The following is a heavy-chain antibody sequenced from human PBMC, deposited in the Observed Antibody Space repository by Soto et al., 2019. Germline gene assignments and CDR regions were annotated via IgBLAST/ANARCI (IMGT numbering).Heavy chain of an antibody. J-gene: IGHJ6*02. D-gene: IGHD2-2*02. Sequence: ASVKVSCKASGYTFTSYGISWVRQAPGQGLEWMGWISAYNGNTNYAQKLQGRVTMTTDTSTSTAYMELRSLRSDDTAVYYCARDTYCSSNSCYSHYYYYGMDVWGQGTTVTVS. CDR2: ISAYNGNT. V-gene: IGHV1-18*01. CDR1: GYTFTSYG. CDR3: ARDTYCSSNSCYSHYYYYGMDV.